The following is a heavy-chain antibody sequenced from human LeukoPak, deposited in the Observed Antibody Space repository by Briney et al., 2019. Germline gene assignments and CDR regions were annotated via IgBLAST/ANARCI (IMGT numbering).Heavy chain of an antibody. CDR1: GGSFSGYY. J-gene: IGHJ4*02. D-gene: IGHD1-1*01. Sequence: SETLSLTCAVYGGSFSGYYWRWIRQPPGKGLEWIGEINHSGSTNYNPSLKSRVTISVDTSKNQLSLKMSSVTAADTAVYYCTITTGTTLGLMDYWGQGTLVTVSP. V-gene: IGHV4-34*01. CDR3: TITTGTTLGLMDY. CDR2: INHSGST.